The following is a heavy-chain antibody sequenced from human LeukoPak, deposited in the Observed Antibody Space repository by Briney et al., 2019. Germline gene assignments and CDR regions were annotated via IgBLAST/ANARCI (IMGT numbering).Heavy chain of an antibody. CDR1: GGSISNYY. CDR2: IYSSGST. D-gene: IGHD3-3*01. Sequence: SETLSLTCTVSGGSISNYYWSWIRQPAGKGLEWIGRIYSSGSTNYNPSLKSRVTMSVDTSKNQFSLKVSSVTAADTAVYYCARIPSYDFWSGVYYFDYWGQGTLVTVSS. V-gene: IGHV4-4*07. J-gene: IGHJ4*02. CDR3: ARIPSYDFWSGVYYFDY.